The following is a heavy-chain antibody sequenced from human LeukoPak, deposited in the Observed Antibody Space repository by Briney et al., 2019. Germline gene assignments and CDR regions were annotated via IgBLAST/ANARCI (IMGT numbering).Heavy chain of an antibody. CDR2: ISVYNGNR. J-gene: IGHJ4*02. CDR3: ARDGRFENSHFNYSDY. D-gene: IGHD5-24*01. V-gene: IGHV1-18*01. Sequence: ASVKVSCKASGYTFNSYGITWVRQAPGQGLEWMAWISVYNGNRRYAQNFQGRVTLTTDKSTTTAYMELRSLRSDDTATYYCARDGRFENSHFNYSDYWGQGTQFTVSS. CDR1: GYTFNSYG.